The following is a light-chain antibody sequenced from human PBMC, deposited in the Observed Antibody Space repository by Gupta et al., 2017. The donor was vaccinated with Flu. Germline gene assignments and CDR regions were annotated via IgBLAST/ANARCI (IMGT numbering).Light chain of an antibody. CDR3: CSYAGSSTWV. J-gene: IGLJ1*01. Sequence: QSALTQTASVSGSPGQSITISCTGTSSDVGSYNLVSWYQQHPGKAPKLMIYEGSKRPSGVSNRFSGSKSGNTASLTISGLQAEDEADYYCCSYAGSSTWVFGTGTKVTIL. V-gene: IGLV2-23*01. CDR2: EGS. CDR1: SSDVGSYNL.